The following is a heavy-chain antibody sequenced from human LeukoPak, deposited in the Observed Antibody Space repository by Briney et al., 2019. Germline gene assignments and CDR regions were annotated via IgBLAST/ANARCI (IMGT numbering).Heavy chain of an antibody. J-gene: IGHJ4*02. CDR2: ISPDGSEI. CDR3: ARHEGSGSYYSY. D-gene: IGHD1-26*01. Sequence: PGESLKISCKGSGYSFTTYWIAWVRQMPGRGLEWMGIISPDGSEIRYSPSFRGQVTISADKSTSTAYLQWSRLKASDTAIYYCARHEGSGSYYSYWGQGTLVTVSS. V-gene: IGHV5-51*01. CDR1: GYSFTTYW.